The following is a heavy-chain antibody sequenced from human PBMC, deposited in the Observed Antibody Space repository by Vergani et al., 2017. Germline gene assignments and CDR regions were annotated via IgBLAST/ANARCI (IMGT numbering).Heavy chain of an antibody. V-gene: IGHV1-3*01. CDR2: INAGNGNT. CDR3: ARDRLPAGFDY. CDR1: VYTFTSYA. D-gene: IGHD6-19*01. Sequence: QVQLVQSGAEVKKPGASVKVSCKASVYTFTSYAMHWVRQAPGQRLEWMGWINAGNGNTKYSQKFQGRVTITRDTSASTAYMELSSLRSEDTAVYYCARDRLPAGFDYWGQGTLVTVSS. J-gene: IGHJ4*02.